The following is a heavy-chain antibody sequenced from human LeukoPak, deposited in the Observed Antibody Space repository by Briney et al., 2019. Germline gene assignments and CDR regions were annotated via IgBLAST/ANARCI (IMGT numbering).Heavy chain of an antibody. Sequence: PSETLSLTCTVSGVSISSYYWSWLRQPPGKGLEWIGYIYYSGSTNYNPSLKSRVTMSVDTSKNQFSLNLSSVTAADTAVYYCARPRSTSGWDGDFDYWGQGTLVTVSS. CDR3: ARPRSTSGWDGDFDY. CDR1: GVSISSYY. J-gene: IGHJ4*02. CDR2: IYYSGST. V-gene: IGHV4-59*12. D-gene: IGHD6-19*01.